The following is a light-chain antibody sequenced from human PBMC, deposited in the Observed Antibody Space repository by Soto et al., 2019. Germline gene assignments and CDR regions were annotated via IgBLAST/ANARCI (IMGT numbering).Light chain of an antibody. Sequence: DIQMTQSPSSLSASVGDRVTITCRASQSISSYLNWYQQKPGKAPKLLIYAASSLQSGVPSRFSGSGSGTEFTLTISSLQSEDFATYYCQQSYTTPITFGQGTRLEIK. CDR2: AAS. J-gene: IGKJ5*01. CDR1: QSISSY. CDR3: QQSYTTPIT. V-gene: IGKV1-39*01.